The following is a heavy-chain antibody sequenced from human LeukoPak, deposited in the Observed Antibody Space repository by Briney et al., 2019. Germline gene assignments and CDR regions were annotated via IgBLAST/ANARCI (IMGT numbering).Heavy chain of an antibody. Sequence: SETLSLTCTVSGGSISSSSYYWGWIRQPPGKGLEWIGSIYYSGSTYYNPSLKSRVTISVDTSKNQFSLKLSSVTAADTAVYYCARRYYDILTGYSSRGGQDYWGQGTLVTVSS. CDR1: GGSISSSSYY. CDR3: ARRYYDILTGYSSRGGQDY. V-gene: IGHV4-39*01. CDR2: IYYSGST. D-gene: IGHD3-9*01. J-gene: IGHJ4*02.